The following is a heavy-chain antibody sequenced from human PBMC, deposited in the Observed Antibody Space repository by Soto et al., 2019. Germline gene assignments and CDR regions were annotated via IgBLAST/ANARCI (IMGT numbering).Heavy chain of an antibody. CDR2: IYHSGST. V-gene: IGHV4-38-2*01. J-gene: IGHJ4*02. D-gene: IGHD7-27*01. CDR3: ARAPGDLAYYFDY. Sequence: SETLSLTCAVSGYSISSGYYWGWIRQPPGKGLEWIGSIYHSGSTYYNPSLKSRVIVSVDTSKNQFSLKLSSVTAADTAVYHCARAPGDLAYYFDYWGQGTLVTVSS. CDR1: GYSISSGYY.